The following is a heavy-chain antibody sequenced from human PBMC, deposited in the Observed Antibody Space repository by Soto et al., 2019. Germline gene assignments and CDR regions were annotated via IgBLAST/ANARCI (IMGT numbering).Heavy chain of an antibody. D-gene: IGHD3-3*01. CDR1: GDTFSSHS. V-gene: IGHV1-69*08. Sequence: QVQLVQSGAEVKKPGSSVKVSCKASGDTFSSHSFTWVRQAPGQGLEWMGRIIPFVGTERHAQKFKGRVTSSADRSTGTVYMELSSLRSDDTAVYYCATAASIFGAASDYWGQGTLVTVSS. CDR2: IIPFVGTE. CDR3: ATAASIFGAASDY. J-gene: IGHJ4*02.